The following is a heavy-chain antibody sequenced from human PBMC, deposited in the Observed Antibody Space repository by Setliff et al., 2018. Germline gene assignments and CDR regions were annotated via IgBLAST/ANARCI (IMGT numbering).Heavy chain of an antibody. V-gene: IGHV1-46*01. D-gene: IGHD5-18*01. CDR1: GYTLTNYY. J-gene: IGHJ6*03. Sequence: ASVKVSCKASGYTLTNYYMHWVRQAPGQGLEWMGIINPSGGLTRYAQKFQGRVTIITDESTSTAYMELSSLRTEDSAVYYCAREGVDTRSSTDYRYYMDVWGKGTTVTVSS. CDR3: AREGVDTRSSTDYRYYMDV. CDR2: INPSGGLT.